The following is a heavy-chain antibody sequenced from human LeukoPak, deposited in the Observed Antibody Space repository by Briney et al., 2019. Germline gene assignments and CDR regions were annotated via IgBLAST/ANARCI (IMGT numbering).Heavy chain of an antibody. CDR3: AREVQGDGYFDY. CDR2: ISSITGYT. D-gene: IGHD3-16*01. CDR1: GFTFSDYY. V-gene: IGHV3-11*05. Sequence: GGSLRLSCAASGFTFSDYYMSWIRQAPGKGLEWVSYISSITGYTKYSDSVKGRFTISRDNANNSLYLQMSSLRAEDTAVYYCAREVQGDGYFDYWGQGTLVTVSS. J-gene: IGHJ4*02.